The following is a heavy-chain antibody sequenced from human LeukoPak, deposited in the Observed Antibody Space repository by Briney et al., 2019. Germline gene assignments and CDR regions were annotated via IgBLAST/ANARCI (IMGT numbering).Heavy chain of an antibody. J-gene: IGHJ4*02. D-gene: IGHD2-2*01. Sequence: PGGSLRLSCAASGFTFSSYAMNWVRQAPGKGLEWVSALSGSGGSTYYADSVKGRFTISRDNSKNTLYLQMNSLRAEDTAVYYCAKVYCSSTSCYFDYWGQGTLVTVSS. CDR1: GFTFSSYA. V-gene: IGHV3-23*01. CDR2: LSGSGGST. CDR3: AKVYCSSTSCYFDY.